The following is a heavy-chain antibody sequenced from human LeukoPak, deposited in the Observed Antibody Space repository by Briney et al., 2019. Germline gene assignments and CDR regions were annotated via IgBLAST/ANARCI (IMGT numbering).Heavy chain of an antibody. Sequence: ASVKVSCKVSGYTLTELSMHWVRQAPGKGLEWMGGFDPEDGETIYAQKFQGRVTMTEDTSTDTAYMELSSLRSEDTAVYHCATLGGSSPALDPWGQGTLVTVSS. CDR1: GYTLTELS. CDR3: ATLGGSSPALDP. CDR2: FDPEDGET. J-gene: IGHJ5*02. D-gene: IGHD1-26*01. V-gene: IGHV1-24*01.